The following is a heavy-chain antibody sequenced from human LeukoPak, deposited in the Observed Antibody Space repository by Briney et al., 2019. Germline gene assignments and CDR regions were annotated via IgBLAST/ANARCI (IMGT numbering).Heavy chain of an antibody. Sequence: SQTLSLTCAISGDSVSSNSAAWNWIRQSPSRGLEWLGRTYYRSKWYKDYAVSVKSRITINPETSKNQFSLQLKTVTPDDTAVYYCARGEWVDLFRAYAFDSWGQGSLVTVSS. CDR3: ARGEWVDLFRAYAFDS. CDR1: GDSVSSNSAA. D-gene: IGHD3-3*01. J-gene: IGHJ5*01. V-gene: IGHV6-1*01. CDR2: TYYRSKWYK.